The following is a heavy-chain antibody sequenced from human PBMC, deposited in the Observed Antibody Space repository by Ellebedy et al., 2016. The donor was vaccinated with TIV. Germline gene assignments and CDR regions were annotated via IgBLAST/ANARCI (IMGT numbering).Heavy chain of an antibody. CDR3: ARSRGSGWYADFDY. CDR1: GYTFTTYG. CDR2: ISGYNGNT. J-gene: IGHJ4*02. V-gene: IGHV1-18*01. Sequence: ASVKVSXXASGYTFTTYGISWVRQAPGQGLEWMGWISGYNGNTNYAQKFQGRVTVITDTSTSTAYMELRSLRSDDTAVYYCARSRGSGWYADFDYWGQGTLVTVSS. D-gene: IGHD6-19*01.